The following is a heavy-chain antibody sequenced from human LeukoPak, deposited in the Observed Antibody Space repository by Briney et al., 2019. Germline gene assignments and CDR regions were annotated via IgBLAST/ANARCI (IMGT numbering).Heavy chain of an antibody. Sequence: GGSLRLPCAASGFTFSNAWMSWVRQAPGKGLEWVGRIKSKTDGGTTDYAAPVKGRFTISRDDSKNTLYLQMNSLKTEDTAVYYCTTGDMVRGVIDNYYFDYWGQGTLVTVSS. CDR2: IKSKTDGGTT. CDR1: GFTFSNAW. V-gene: IGHV3-15*01. J-gene: IGHJ4*02. D-gene: IGHD3-10*01. CDR3: TTGDMVRGVIDNYYFDY.